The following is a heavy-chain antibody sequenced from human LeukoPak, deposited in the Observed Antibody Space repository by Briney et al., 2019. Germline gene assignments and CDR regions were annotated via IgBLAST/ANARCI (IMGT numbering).Heavy chain of an antibody. CDR3: AHSPHRGESWFDP. D-gene: IGHD3-10*01. J-gene: IGHJ5*02. Sequence: TLSLTCAVSGGSISSSNWWSWVRQPPGKALEWLALIYWDDDKRYSPSLKSRLTITKDTSKNQVVLTMTNMDPVDTATYYCAHSPHRGESWFDPWGQGTLVTVSS. CDR1: GGSISSSNW. CDR2: IYWDDDK. V-gene: IGHV2-5*08.